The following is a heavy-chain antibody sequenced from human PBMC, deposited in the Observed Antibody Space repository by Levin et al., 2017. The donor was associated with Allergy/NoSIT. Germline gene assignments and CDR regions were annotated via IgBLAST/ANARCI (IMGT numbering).Heavy chain of an antibody. CDR1: GFTFSSYW. D-gene: IGHD3-22*01. V-gene: IGHV3-7*01. CDR3: ARLRHYYDSSGYYDYGMDG. CDR2: IKQDGSEK. J-gene: IGHJ6*02. Sequence: GGSLRLSCAASGFTFSSYWMSWVRQAPGKGLEWVANIKQDGSEKYYVDSMKGRFTISRDNAKNSLYLQMTSLRAEDTAVYYCARLRHYYDSSGYYDYGMDGWGQGTTVTVSS.